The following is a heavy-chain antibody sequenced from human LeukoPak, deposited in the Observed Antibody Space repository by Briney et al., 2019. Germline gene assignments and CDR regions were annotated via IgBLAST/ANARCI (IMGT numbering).Heavy chain of an antibody. CDR2: INHSGST. V-gene: IGHV4-34*01. CDR3: ARPYYYFIDV. CDR1: GGSFSGYY. Sequence: PSETLSLTCAVYGGSFSGYYWSWIRQPPGKGLEWIGEINHSGSTNYNPSLKSRVTISVDKSENQFSLKLTSVTAADTAVYYCARPYYYFIDVWGRGTTVTVSS. J-gene: IGHJ6*03.